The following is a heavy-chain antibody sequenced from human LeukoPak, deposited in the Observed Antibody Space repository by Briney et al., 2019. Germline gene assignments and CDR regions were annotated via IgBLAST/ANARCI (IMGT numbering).Heavy chain of an antibody. Sequence: GESMKISCKGSGYSFAXYXVGWVRQVPGKGLXWXXXXXXGDTNXLYSPSFQGQVTISVDTSINTAYLQWSTLKTSDTALYYCVRYGLQGCNTVGCYRSFLYYGIDVWSQGTTVTVSS. J-gene: IGHJ6*02. D-gene: IGHD2-2*01. CDR2: XXXGDTNX. CDR3: VRYGLQGCNTVGCYRSFLYYGIDV. V-gene: IGHV5-51*01. CDR1: GYSFAXYX.